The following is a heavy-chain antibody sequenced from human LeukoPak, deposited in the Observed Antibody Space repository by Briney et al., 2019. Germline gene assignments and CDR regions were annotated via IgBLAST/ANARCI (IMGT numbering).Heavy chain of an antibody. CDR3: AKDLRSYYYDSSGHFDY. CDR1: GFTFSNYG. V-gene: IGHV3-30*18. J-gene: IGHJ4*02. D-gene: IGHD3-22*01. Sequence: GRSLRLSCAVSGFTFSNYGMHWVRQAPGKGLEWVAVISYDGSNKYYADSVKGRFTISRDNSKNTLFLQMNSLRTEDTAVYYCAKDLRSYYYDSSGHFDYWGQGTLVTVSS. CDR2: ISYDGSNK.